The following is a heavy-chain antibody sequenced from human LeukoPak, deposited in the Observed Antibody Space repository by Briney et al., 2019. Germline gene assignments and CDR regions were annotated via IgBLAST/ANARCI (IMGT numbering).Heavy chain of an antibody. CDR2: IDPSDSYI. V-gene: IGHV5-10-1*01. D-gene: IGHD1-26*01. Sequence: GESLRISYKGSGYKFSNYWISWVRQTPGKGLEWMGRIDPSDSYINYSPSFQGHVTISVDKSIATAYLQWRSLKASDTAMYYCARHGRPNDAFEIWGQGTKVTVSS. CDR3: ARHGRPNDAFEI. CDR1: GYKFSNYW. J-gene: IGHJ3*02.